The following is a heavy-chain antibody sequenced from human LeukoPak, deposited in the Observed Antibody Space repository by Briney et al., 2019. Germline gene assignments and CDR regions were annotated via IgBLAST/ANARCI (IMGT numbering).Heavy chain of an antibody. CDR1: GGSISTYY. CDR2: IYYSGST. J-gene: IGHJ4*02. V-gene: IGHV4-59*08. CDR3: ARGGDGYTLDNYFDY. Sequence: PSVTLSLTCTVSGGSISTYYWSWLRQPPGQGLEWIGYIYYSGSTNYNPTLKSRVTISVDTSKNQFSLKLSSVTAADTAVYYCARGGDGYTLDNYFDYWGQGTLVTVSS. D-gene: IGHD5-24*01.